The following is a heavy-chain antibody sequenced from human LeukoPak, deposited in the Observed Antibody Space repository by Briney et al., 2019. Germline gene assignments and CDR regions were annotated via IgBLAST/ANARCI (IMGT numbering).Heavy chain of an antibody. CDR1: RFTFSSYW. CDR2: INGDGGTT. D-gene: IGHD3-10*01. J-gene: IGHJ4*02. V-gene: IGHV3-74*01. Sequence: PGGSLRLSCAASRFTFSSYWMNWVRQAPGKGLVWVSRINGDGGTTSYADSVKGRFTISRDNAKSTLYLQMNSLRAGDTAVYYCARGNYGSGSSSDYWGQGTLVTVSS. CDR3: ARGNYGSGSSSDY.